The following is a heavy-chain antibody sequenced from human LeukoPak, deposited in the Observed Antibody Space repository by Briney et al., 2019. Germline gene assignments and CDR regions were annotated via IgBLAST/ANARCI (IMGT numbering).Heavy chain of an antibody. Sequence: SETLSLTCIVSGGSVNSGSSYWSWIRQPPGKGLEWIGNVYYSGSTNYNPSLKSRVSMSVDTSKNQFSLKLRSVTAAVTAVYYCAKESARTDSWYVFDSWGQGTLVTVSS. V-gene: IGHV4-61*01. CDR1: GGSVNSGSSY. D-gene: IGHD6-13*01. CDR3: AKESARTDSWYVFDS. CDR2: VYYSGST. J-gene: IGHJ4*02.